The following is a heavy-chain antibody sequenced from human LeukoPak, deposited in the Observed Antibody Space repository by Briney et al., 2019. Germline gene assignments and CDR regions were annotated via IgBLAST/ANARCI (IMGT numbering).Heavy chain of an antibody. CDR1: GGSISSSSYY. J-gene: IGHJ3*02. CDR2: IYYSGST. D-gene: IGHD6-19*01. V-gene: IGHV4-39*01. CDR3: ARHMASRQWLVPLDAFDI. Sequence: PSETLSLTCTVSGGSISSSSYYWGWIRQPPGKGLEWIGSIYYSGSTYYNPSLKSRVTISVDTSKNQFSLKLSSVTAADTAVYYCARHMASRQWLVPLDAFDIWGQGTMVTVSS.